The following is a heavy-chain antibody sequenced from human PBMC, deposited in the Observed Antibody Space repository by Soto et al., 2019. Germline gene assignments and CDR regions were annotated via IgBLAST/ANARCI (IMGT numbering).Heavy chain of an antibody. D-gene: IGHD6-19*01. J-gene: IGHJ1*01. V-gene: IGHV3-7*01. CDR2: IKQDGNEK. Sequence: EVQLVESGGGLVQPGGSLRLFCAASGFTFSSYWMTWIRQAPGKGLEWVANIKQDGNEKYYVDSVKGRFTISRDNAKNSLHLQMNSLRVEDTAVYYCARYSEGSGWCSEYFQHWGQGTLVTVSS. CDR3: ARYSEGSGWCSEYFQH. CDR1: GFTFSSYW.